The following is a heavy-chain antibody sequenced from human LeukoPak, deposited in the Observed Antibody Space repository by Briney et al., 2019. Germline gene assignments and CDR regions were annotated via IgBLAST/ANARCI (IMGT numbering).Heavy chain of an antibody. D-gene: IGHD3-10*01. V-gene: IGHV3-23*01. CDR2: ISGSGGST. CDR1: GFTFSSYA. CDR3: AKRPSYGSGSYYFDY. Sequence: GGSLRLSCAASGFTFSSYAMSWVRQAPGKGLEWVSAISGSGGSTYYADSVKGRFTISRDNSKNTLYLQMNSLRAEDTAVYYCAKRPSYGSGSYYFDYWGQGTLVTVSS. J-gene: IGHJ4*02.